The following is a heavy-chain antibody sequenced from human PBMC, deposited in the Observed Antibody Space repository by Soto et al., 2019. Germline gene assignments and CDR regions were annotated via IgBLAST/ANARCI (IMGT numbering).Heavy chain of an antibody. Sequence: EVQLVESGGGLVQPGGSLRLSCAASGFTFSTYSMNWVRQAPGKGLEWLSYISSRSTIYYADSVKGRFTISRDNAKNSLYLQMNSLRDEDTAVYYCARATDHWGKGTLVTVSS. V-gene: IGHV3-48*02. D-gene: IGHD2-21*02. CDR2: ISSRSTI. J-gene: IGHJ4*02. CDR3: ARATDH. CDR1: GFTFSTYS.